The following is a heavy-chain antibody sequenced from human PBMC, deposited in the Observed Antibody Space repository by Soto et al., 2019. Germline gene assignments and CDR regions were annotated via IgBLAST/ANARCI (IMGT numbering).Heavy chain of an antibody. Sequence: ASVKVSCKASGGTFSSYTISWVRQAPGQGLEWMGRIIPILGIANYAQKFQGRVTITADKSTSTAYMELSSLRSEDTAVYYCARESSIAARGTFDYWGQGTLVTVSS. CDR3: ARESSIAARGTFDY. J-gene: IGHJ4*02. CDR1: GGTFSSYT. D-gene: IGHD6-6*01. V-gene: IGHV1-69*04. CDR2: IIPILGIA.